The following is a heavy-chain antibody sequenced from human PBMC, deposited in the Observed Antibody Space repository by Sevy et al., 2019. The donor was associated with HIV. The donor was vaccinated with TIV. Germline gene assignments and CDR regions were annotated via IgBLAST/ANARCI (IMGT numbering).Heavy chain of an antibody. CDR1: GFTFDDYA. V-gene: IGHV3-9*01. D-gene: IGHD1-26*01. J-gene: IGHJ3*02. CDR2: ISWNSGSI. CDR3: AKDWSSGSYYGINAFDI. Sequence: GGSLRLSCAASGFTFDDYAMHWVRQAPGKGMEWVSGISWNSGSIGYADSVRGRFTISSDNAKNSLYLQMNILRAEETALDYCAKDWSSGSYYGINAFDIWGQGTMVTVSS.